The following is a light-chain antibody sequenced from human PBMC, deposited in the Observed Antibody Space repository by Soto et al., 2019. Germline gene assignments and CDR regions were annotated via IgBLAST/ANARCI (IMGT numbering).Light chain of an antibody. CDR1: QSLLHSNGYNY. CDR2: LGS. Sequence: DIVMTQSPLSRPFSPWGPASISCRSSQSLLHSNGYNYLDWYLQKPGQSPQLLIYLGSNRASGVPDRFSGSGSGTDFTLKISRVEAEDVGVYYCMQTLQSWTFGQGTKVDI. V-gene: IGKV2-28*01. CDR3: MQTLQSWT. J-gene: IGKJ1*01.